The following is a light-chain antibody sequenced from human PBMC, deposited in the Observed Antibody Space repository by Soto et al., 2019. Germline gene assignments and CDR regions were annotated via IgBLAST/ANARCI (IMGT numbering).Light chain of an antibody. J-gene: IGKJ2*01. Sequence: EIVMTQSPATLSVSPGERATLSCKASQSVSSNLAWFQQKPGQAPRLLIYDASTRATGIPARFSGSGSGTVFTLTISSLQSEDFAVYYCQQYNNWPIYTFGQRTKLEIK. CDR3: QQYNNWPIYT. CDR1: QSVSSN. V-gene: IGKV3-15*01. CDR2: DAS.